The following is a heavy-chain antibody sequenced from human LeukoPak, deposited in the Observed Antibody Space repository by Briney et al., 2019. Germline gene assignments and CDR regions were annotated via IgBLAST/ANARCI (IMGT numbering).Heavy chain of an antibody. Sequence: PGGSLRLSCAASGFTFDDYGMSWVRQAPGKGLEWVSGINWNGGSTGYADSVKGRFTISRDNAKNSLYLQMNSLRAEDTAVYYCARDRGTYYDFWSGYYHNYYFDYWGQGTLVTVSS. V-gene: IGHV3-20*04. CDR2: INWNGGST. J-gene: IGHJ4*02. D-gene: IGHD3-3*01. CDR3: ARDRGTYYDFWSGYYHNYYFDY. CDR1: GFTFDDYG.